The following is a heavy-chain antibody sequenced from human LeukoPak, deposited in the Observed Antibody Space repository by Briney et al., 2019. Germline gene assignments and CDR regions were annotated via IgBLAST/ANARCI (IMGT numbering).Heavy chain of an antibody. D-gene: IGHD3-22*01. CDR1: GFTFSNSA. V-gene: IGHV3-23*01. J-gene: IGHJ5*02. Sequence: PGGSLRLSCAASGFTFSNSAMNWVRQAPGKGLEWVSAISGSGGNTYYPNSVKGRFTISRDNSKNTLDLQMNSLRAEDTAVYYCARWYYYETSGLYYGSFDNWGQGTLVTVSS. CDR3: ARWYYYETSGLYYGSFDN. CDR2: ISGSGGNT.